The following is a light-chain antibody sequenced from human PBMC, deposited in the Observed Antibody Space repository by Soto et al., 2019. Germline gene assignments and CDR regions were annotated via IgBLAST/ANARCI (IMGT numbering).Light chain of an antibody. Sequence: EIVLRQSPGTLSLSPGERATLSCRASQSVSSSYLAWYQQKPGQAPRLLMYGASSRATGIPDRFSGSGSGTDFTLNISRLEPEDFAVYYCQQYGSSRPWTFGQGTKVEIK. J-gene: IGKJ1*01. CDR3: QQYGSSRPWT. V-gene: IGKV3-20*01. CDR1: QSVSSSY. CDR2: GAS.